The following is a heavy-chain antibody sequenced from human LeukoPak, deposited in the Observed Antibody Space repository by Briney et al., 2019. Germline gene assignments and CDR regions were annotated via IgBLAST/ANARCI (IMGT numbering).Heavy chain of an antibody. CDR2: SYYSGST. J-gene: IGHJ4*02. D-gene: IGHD3-22*01. V-gene: IGHV4-39*01. CDR3: ASSPSGYWWNFDC. Sequence: SETLSLTCTLSGGSISSNNYYWGWIPQPPGKGLEWFVWSYYSGSTYNNSSLKSRVTISVDTTKNQFSLKLPSVTPADTAVYYCASSPSGYWWNFDCWGQGTLVTVSS. CDR1: GGSISSNNYY.